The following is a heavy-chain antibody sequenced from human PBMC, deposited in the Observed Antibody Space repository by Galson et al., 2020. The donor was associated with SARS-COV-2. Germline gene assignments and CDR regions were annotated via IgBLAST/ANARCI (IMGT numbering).Heavy chain of an antibody. CDR3: ARPYSGSYYSYFDY. CDR2: ISYDGSNK. CDR1: GFTFSSYA. Sequence: GGSLRLSCAASGFTFSSYAMHWVRQAPGKGLEWVAVISYDGSNKYYADSVKGRFTIPRDNSKNTLYLQMNSLRAEDTAVYYCARPYSGSYYSYFDYWGQGTLVTVSS. V-gene: IGHV3-30*04. D-gene: IGHD1-26*01. J-gene: IGHJ4*02.